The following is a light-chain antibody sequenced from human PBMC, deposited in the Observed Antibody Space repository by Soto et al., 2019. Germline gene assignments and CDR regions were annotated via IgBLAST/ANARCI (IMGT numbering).Light chain of an antibody. V-gene: IGLV2-14*01. CDR3: CSYTSSSTTTYL. Sequence: QSVLTQPASVSWSPGQSITISCTGNSKDIGRYNHVSWYQKHPGKAPKFIIYDVSNRPSGVSNRFSGSKSGNTASLTVSGLQAEDEADYFCCSYTSSSTTTYLLGTGTKVTVL. CDR2: DVS. J-gene: IGLJ1*01. CDR1: SKDIGRYNH.